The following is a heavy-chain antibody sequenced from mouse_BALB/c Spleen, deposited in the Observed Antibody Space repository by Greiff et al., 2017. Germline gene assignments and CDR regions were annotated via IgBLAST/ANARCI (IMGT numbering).Heavy chain of an antibody. CDR2: IDPANGNT. D-gene: IGHD2-1*01. CDR3: ARLEENGNYEDY. J-gene: IGHJ2*01. Sequence: EVQLVESGAELVKPGASVKLSCTASGFNIKDTYMHWVKQRPEQGLEWIGRIDPANGNTKYDPKFQGKATITADTSSNTAYLQLSSLTSEDTAVYYCARLEENGNYEDYWGQGTTLTVSS. CDR1: GFNIKDTY. V-gene: IGHV14-3*02.